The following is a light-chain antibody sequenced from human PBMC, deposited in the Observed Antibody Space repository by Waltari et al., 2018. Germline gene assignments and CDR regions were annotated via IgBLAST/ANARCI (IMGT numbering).Light chain of an antibody. CDR2: EVN. J-gene: IGLJ6*01. CDR1: TGDIGSYNL. V-gene: IGLV2-23*02. CDR3: CSYVGTSNFLYV. Sequence: QSALTQPASVSGSPGQSITISCTGTTGDIGSYNLVAWYQQHPGKAPKVMIYEVNKRSSGVSNRFSGSKSGNTASLTISGLQAEDEADYYCCSYVGTSNFLYVFGSGTRVTVL.